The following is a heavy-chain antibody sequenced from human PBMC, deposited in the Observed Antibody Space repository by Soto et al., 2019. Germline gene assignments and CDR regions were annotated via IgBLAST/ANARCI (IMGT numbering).Heavy chain of an antibody. V-gene: IGHV4-59*01. Sequence: NPSXTLSLTCTVSGGSISSYYWSWIRQPPGKGLEWIGYIYYSGSTNYNPSLKSRVTISVDTSKNQFSLKLSSVTAADTAVYYCARRYGDAVDFWGQGTLVTVSS. CDR2: IYYSGST. CDR3: ARRYGDAVDF. D-gene: IGHD4-17*01. J-gene: IGHJ4*02. CDR1: GGSISSYY.